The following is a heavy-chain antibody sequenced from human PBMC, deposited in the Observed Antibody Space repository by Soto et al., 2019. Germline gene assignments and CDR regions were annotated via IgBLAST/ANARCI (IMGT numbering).Heavy chain of an antibody. Sequence: PLGPLRLSCAASEFSISSYTMNWVSQAPGKGLEWVSYISSRSSTIYYADSVKGRFTISRDNAKNSLYLQMNSLRAEDTAVFSCARRNSNYFYYLDVWGKGTTVTVSS. V-gene: IGHV3-48*01. J-gene: IGHJ6*03. CDR1: EFSISSYT. D-gene: IGHD1-7*01. CDR3: ARRNSNYFYYLDV. CDR2: ISSRSSTI.